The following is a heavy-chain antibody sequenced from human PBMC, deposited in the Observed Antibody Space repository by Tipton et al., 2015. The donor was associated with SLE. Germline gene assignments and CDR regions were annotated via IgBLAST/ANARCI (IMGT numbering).Heavy chain of an antibody. CDR2: IDHGGNT. CDR1: GESFSGYL. CDR3: ARLGHFHWNDIHFRVLRGRIDS. Sequence: TLSLTCAVHGESFSGYLWTWIRQSPGKGLEWIGEIDHGGNTKYRPSLESRVTISLDPSKNQFSLTLNSVTAADTAVYYCARLGHFHWNDIHFRVLRGRIDSWGQGTLVTVSP. V-gene: IGHV4-34*01. J-gene: IGHJ4*02. D-gene: IGHD1-1*01.